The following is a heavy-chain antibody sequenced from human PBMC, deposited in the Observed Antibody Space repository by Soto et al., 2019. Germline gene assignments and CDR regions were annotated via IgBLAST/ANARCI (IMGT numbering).Heavy chain of an antibody. CDR3: ARDRVESGYPEYFQH. CDR2: ISGSGDST. Sequence: PGGSLRLSCAASGFTFSSYAMSWVRQAPGKGLEWVSGISGSGDSTYYADSVKGRFTISRDNSKNTLYLQMNSLRAEDTAVYYCARDRVESGYPEYFQHWGQGTLVTSPQ. J-gene: IGHJ1*01. V-gene: IGHV3-23*01. D-gene: IGHD3-22*01. CDR1: GFTFSSYA.